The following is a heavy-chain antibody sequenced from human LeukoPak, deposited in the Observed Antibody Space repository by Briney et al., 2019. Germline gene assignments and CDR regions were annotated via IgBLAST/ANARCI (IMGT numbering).Heavy chain of an antibody. Sequence: PSETLSLTCTVSGGSISSYYWSWIRQPPGKGLEWIGYIYYSGSTNYNPSLKSRVTISVDTSKNQFSLKLSSVTAADTAVYYCARTSWYYYGSGEDYWGQGTLVTVSS. D-gene: IGHD3-10*01. J-gene: IGHJ4*02. CDR1: GGSISSYY. CDR3: ARTSWYYYGSGEDY. CDR2: IYYSGST. V-gene: IGHV4-59*01.